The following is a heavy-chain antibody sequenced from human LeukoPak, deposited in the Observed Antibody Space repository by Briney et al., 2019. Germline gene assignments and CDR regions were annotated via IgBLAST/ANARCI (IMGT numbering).Heavy chain of an antibody. J-gene: IGHJ4*02. CDR1: GFIFSGFC. CDR3: VRGKGDDY. Sequence: GGSLRLSCAACGFIFSGFCVPWVRQAPGKGLEGVANIKQDGTEKYYVDSVKGRFTISRDNAKNSLYLQMNSLRVEDTAVYCCVRGKGDDYWGQGTLVTASS. V-gene: IGHV3-7*03. CDR2: IKQDGTEK. D-gene: IGHD3-16*01.